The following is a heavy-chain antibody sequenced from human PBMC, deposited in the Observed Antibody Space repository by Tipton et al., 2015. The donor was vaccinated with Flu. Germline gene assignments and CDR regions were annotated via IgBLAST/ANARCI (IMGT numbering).Heavy chain of an antibody. CDR1: GDSISSYY. CDR3: ARRGRTVRDAFDI. D-gene: IGHD3-10*01. V-gene: IGHV4-4*08. J-gene: IGHJ3*02. CDR2: IYSSGST. Sequence: TLSLTCTVSGDSISSYYWSWIRQPPGKRLEWIGYIYSSGSTNYNSSLKSRVTISPDTSKNQFSLRLTSVTAADTAVYYCARRGRTVRDAFDIWGQGTMVTVSS.